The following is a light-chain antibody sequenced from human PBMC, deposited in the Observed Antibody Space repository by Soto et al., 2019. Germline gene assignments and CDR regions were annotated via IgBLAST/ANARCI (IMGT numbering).Light chain of an antibody. J-gene: IGKJ1*01. CDR2: RAS. CDR1: QSLSGNY. Sequence: NVFTQSPGTRPLSPGQRATLSCRASQSLSGNYLAWYQQKPGQAPRVLIYRASIRETGISDMFSGSGSGTEFTLTISRLEHEDFAVAYCQHYGASPWTFGQGTKVDIK. CDR3: QHYGASPWT. V-gene: IGKV3-20*01.